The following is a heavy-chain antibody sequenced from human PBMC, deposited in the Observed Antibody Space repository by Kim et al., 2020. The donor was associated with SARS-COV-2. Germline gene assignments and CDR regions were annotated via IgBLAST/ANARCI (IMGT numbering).Heavy chain of an antibody. CDR2: NKSKTDGGTT. V-gene: IGHV3-15*01. CDR3: TTLATTTYYDILTGYYRLDY. Sequence: GGSLRLSCAASGFTFSNAWMRWVRQAPGKGLEWVDRNKSKTDGGTTDYAAPVKGRFTISRDDSKNTLYLQMNSLKTEDTAVYYCTTLATTTYYDILTGYYRLDYWGQGTLVTVSS. CDR1: GFTFSNAW. J-gene: IGHJ4*02. D-gene: IGHD3-9*01.